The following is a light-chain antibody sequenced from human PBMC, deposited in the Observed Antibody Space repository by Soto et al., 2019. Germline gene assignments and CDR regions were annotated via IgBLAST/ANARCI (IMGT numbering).Light chain of an antibody. Sequence: DIQMTQSPSSVSASVGDRVTITCRASQGISSWLAWYQQKPGKAPQLLISDASHLEPGVPSRFSGQRSGTDFTLIISSLQPEDFTTYYCQQYEKLPLTFGGGTRVEV. V-gene: IGKV1-33*01. CDR3: QQYEKLPLT. CDR2: DAS. J-gene: IGKJ4*01. CDR1: QGISSW.